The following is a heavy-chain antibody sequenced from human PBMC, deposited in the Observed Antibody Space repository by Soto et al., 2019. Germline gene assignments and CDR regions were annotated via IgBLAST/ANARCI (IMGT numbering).Heavy chain of an antibody. Sequence: SETLSLTCTVSGGSISSGDYYWSWIRQPPGKGLEWIGYIYYSGSTYYNPSLKSQVTISVDTSKNQFSLKLSSVTAADTAVYYCASRSSNVLLWFGESWGQGTLVTVSS. CDR2: IYYSGST. CDR3: ASRSSNVLLWFGES. J-gene: IGHJ5*02. V-gene: IGHV4-30-4*01. CDR1: GGSISSGDYY. D-gene: IGHD3-10*01.